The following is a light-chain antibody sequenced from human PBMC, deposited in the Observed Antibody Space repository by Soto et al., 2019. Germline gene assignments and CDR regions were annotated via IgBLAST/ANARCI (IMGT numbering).Light chain of an antibody. CDR1: QSISSW. J-gene: IGKJ1*01. V-gene: IGKV1-5*01. CDR2: DAS. CDR3: QQYNSYST. Sequence: DIPMTQSPSTLSASVGDRVTITCRASQSISSWLAWYQQKPGKAPKLLIYDASSLESEVPSRFSGSGSGTEFTLTISSLQPDDFATYYCQQYNSYSTFGQGTKVEIK.